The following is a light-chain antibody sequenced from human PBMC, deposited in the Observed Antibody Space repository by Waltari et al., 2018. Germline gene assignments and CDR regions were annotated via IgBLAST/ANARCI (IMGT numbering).Light chain of an antibody. CDR2: EGN. J-gene: IGLJ3*02. Sequence: QSALTQPASVSGSPGQSITVSCTGTGGAFGTYNLVAWYQQHPPKAPKLILYEGNKRPSGVSRRFSGSRSGHTASLTISGLQAEDEGDYYCCSYAGGETWVFGGGTKVTVL. CDR1: GGAFGTYNL. CDR3: CSYAGGETWV. V-gene: IGLV2-23*01.